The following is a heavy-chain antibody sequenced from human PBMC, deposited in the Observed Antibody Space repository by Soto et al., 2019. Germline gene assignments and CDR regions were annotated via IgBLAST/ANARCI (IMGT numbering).Heavy chain of an antibody. D-gene: IGHD1-1*01. CDR1: GYTFTNYW. V-gene: IGHV5-51*01. CDR2: IYPGDSDT. J-gene: IGHJ4*02. CDR3: ARQGVNGVNWNYNYFDY. Sequence: RGESLKISCEGFGYTFTNYWIGWVRQMPGNGLEWMGIIYPGDSDTRYSPSFLGQVTISVDRSIDTAYLQWSSLMASDTAIYYCARQGVNGVNWNYNYFDYWGQGTLVTVSS.